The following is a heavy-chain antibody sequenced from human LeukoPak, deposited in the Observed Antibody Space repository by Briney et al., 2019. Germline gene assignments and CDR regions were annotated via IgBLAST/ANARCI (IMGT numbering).Heavy chain of an antibody. CDR1: GFTFKLYW. Sequence: RTGGSLRLSCAASGFTFKLYWMHWVRQVPGKAPVWVSRINDDGSDTRYADSVKGRFTISRDDATNMVFLQMNSLRPEDTAIYYCIRGGPSTWSWGQGTLVTVSS. CDR3: IRGGPSTWS. CDR2: INDDGSDT. V-gene: IGHV3-74*01. D-gene: IGHD2-15*01. J-gene: IGHJ5*02.